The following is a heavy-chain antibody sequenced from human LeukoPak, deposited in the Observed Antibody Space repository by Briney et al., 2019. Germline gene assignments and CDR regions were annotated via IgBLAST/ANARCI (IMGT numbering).Heavy chain of an antibody. D-gene: IGHD3-10*01. Sequence: ASVKVSCKASGYTFTSYYIHWVRQAPGQGLEWMGIIIPSAGRTNYAQKFRGRVSMTTDMSTSTVYMELSSLRSEDTAVYYCARGGDGRRYYYYMDVWGKGTTVTISS. J-gene: IGHJ6*03. CDR1: GYTFTSYY. CDR2: IIPSAGRT. V-gene: IGHV1-46*01. CDR3: ARGGDGRRYYYYMDV.